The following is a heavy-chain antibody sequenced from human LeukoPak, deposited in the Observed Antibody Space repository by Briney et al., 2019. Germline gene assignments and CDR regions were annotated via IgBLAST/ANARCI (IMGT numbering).Heavy chain of an antibody. J-gene: IGHJ4*02. CDR1: GFTFSSYA. CDR3: ARGDSMIVVVKGFDS. V-gene: IGHV3-64*01. Sequence: GGSLRLSCAASGFTFSSYAMHWVRQAPGKGLEYVSAISTNGGSTYYANSVKGRFTISRDNSKNTLYLQMGSLRAEDMAMYYCARGDSMIVVVKGFDSWGQGTLVTVSS. D-gene: IGHD3-22*01. CDR2: ISTNGGST.